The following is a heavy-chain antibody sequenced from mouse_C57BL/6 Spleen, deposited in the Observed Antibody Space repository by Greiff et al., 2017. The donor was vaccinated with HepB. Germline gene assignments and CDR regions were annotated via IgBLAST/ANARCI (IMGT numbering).Heavy chain of an antibody. CDR2: INPSSGYT. Sequence: VQLKQSGAELARPGASVKMSCKASGYTFTSYTMHWVKQRPGQGLEWIGYINPSSGYTKYNQKFKDKATLTADKSSSTAYMQLSSLTSEDSAVYYCARDYDDAMDYWGQGTSVTVSS. CDR3: ARDYDDAMDY. D-gene: IGHD2-4*01. CDR1: GYTFTSYT. J-gene: IGHJ4*01. V-gene: IGHV1-4*01.